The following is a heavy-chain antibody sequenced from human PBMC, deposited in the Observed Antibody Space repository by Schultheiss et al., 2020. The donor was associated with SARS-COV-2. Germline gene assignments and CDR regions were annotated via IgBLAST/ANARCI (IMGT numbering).Heavy chain of an antibody. Sequence: ASVKVSCKASGGTFSSYAISWVRQAPGQGLEWMGWINPNSGGTNYAQKFQERVTITRDMSTSTAYMELSSLRSEDTAVYYCAAGFDYWGQGTLVTVSS. J-gene: IGHJ4*02. CDR1: GGTFSSYA. V-gene: IGHV1-8*03. CDR2: INPNSGGT. CDR3: AAGFDY.